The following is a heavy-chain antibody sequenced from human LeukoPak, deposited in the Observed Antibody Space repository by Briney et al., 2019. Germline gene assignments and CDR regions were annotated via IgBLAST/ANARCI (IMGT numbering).Heavy chain of an antibody. CDR2: VSGSGDGT. CDR3: AKERLGGNYGDYAVDY. D-gene: IGHD4-17*01. J-gene: IGHJ4*02. CDR1: GFTFTSYA. Sequence: GGSLRLSCAASGFTFTSYAMGWIRQAPGKGLEWVSSVSGSGDGTYYADSVKGRFTISRDNSKKTLDLHMDSLRAEDTAVYYCAKERLGGNYGDYAVDYWGQGTMVTVSS. V-gene: IGHV3-23*01.